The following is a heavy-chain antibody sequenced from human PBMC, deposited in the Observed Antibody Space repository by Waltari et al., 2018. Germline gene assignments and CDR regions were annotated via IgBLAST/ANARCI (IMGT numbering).Heavy chain of an antibody. CDR1: GYTFTSYA. CDR2: INAGNGNT. Sequence: QVQLVQSGAEVKKPGASVTVSCKASGYTFTSYAMHWVRQAPGQRLEWMGWINAGNGNTKYSQKFQGRVTNTRDTSASTAYMELSSLRSEDTAVYYCGREGPRVGDHEDYFDYWGQGTLVNGSS. CDR3: GREGPRVGDHEDYFDY. D-gene: IGHD4-17*01. J-gene: IGHJ4*02. V-gene: IGHV1-3*01.